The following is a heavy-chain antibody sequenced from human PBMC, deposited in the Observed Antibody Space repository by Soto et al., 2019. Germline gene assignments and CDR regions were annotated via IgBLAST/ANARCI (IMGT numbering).Heavy chain of an antibody. CDR2: TYYRSKWYN. D-gene: IGHD3-22*01. V-gene: IGHV6-1*01. Sequence: SQTLSLTCAISGDSVSSNSAAWNWIRQSPSRGLEWLGRTYYRSKWYNDYAVSVKSRITINPDTSKNQFSLQLNSVTPEDTAVYYCARDQVRRNSSGYYKQRGAFDIWGQGTMVTVSS. J-gene: IGHJ3*02. CDR1: GDSVSSNSAA. CDR3: ARDQVRRNSSGYYKQRGAFDI.